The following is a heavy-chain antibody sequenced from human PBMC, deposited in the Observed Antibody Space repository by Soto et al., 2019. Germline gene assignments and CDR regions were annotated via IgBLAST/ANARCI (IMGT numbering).Heavy chain of an antibody. CDR1: GFNFSDYW. J-gene: IGHJ4*02. CDR3: ARDPDFFEF. CDR2: INNDGRTT. Sequence: PGGSLRLSCAAPGFNFSDYWMHWVRQVPGKGLVWVSRINNDGRTTTYADSVKGRFTISRDNAKNTLYLEMNSLRDEDTAVYYCARDPDFFEFWGQGTLVTVSS. V-gene: IGHV3-74*03. D-gene: IGHD3-3*01.